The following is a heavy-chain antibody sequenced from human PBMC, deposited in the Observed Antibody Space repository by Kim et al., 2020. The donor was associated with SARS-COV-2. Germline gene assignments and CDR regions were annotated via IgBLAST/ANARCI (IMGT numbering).Heavy chain of an antibody. V-gene: IGHV3-48*02. CDR3: ARDLGYDYVWGSYSGPRDAFDI. Sequence: GGSLRLSCAASGFTFSSYSMNWVRQAPGKGLEWVSYISSSSSTIYYADSVKGRFTISRDNAKNSLYLQMNSLRDEDTAVYYCARDLGYDYVWGSYSGPRDAFDIWGQGTMVTVSS. D-gene: IGHD3-16*01. CDR2: ISSSSSTI. CDR1: GFTFSSYS. J-gene: IGHJ3*02.